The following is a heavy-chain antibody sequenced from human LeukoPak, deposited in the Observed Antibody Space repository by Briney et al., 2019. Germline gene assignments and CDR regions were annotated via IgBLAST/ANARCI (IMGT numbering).Heavy chain of an antibody. CDR2: ISGSGGST. V-gene: IGHV3-23*01. CDR3: AKDGPTGYSSSWYPRDWFDP. D-gene: IGHD6-13*01. CDR1: GFTFSSYA. Sequence: PGGSLRLSCAASGFTFSSYAMSWVRQAPGKGLEWVSAISGSGGSTYYADSVKGRFTISRDNSKNTLYLQMNSLRAEDTAVYYCAKDGPTGYSSSWYPRDWFDPWGQGTLVTVSS. J-gene: IGHJ5*02.